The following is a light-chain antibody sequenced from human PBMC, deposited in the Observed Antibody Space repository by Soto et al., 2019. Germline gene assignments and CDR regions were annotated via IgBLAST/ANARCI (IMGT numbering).Light chain of an antibody. CDR3: QQLKSGTWT. CDR2: DVS. V-gene: IGKV1-5*01. Sequence: DIQITHSPSTLSAPVWNGVALTCRASQNIERWLAWYQQKPGKDPKILLYDVSSLESGVPSRLSGSVSGTEFILTINGLQPDDLATDVCQQLKSGTWTGGQGTKVEI. J-gene: IGKJ1*01. CDR1: QNIERW.